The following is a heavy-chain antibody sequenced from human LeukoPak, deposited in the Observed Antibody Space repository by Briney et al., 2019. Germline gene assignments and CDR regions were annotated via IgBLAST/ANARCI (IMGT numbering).Heavy chain of an antibody. CDR3: ARVNSVLRFLEWQNWFDP. CDR2: ISAYNGNT. J-gene: IGHJ5*02. Sequence: ASVKVSCKASGYTFTSYGISWVRQAPGQGLEWLGWISAYNGNTNYAQKLQGRVTMTTDTSTSTAYMELRSLRSDDTAVYYCARVNSVLRFLEWQNWFDPWGQGTLVTVSS. CDR1: GYTFTSYG. D-gene: IGHD3-3*01. V-gene: IGHV1-18*01.